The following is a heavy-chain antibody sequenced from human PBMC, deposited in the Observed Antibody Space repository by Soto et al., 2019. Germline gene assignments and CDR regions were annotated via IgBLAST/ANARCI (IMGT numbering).Heavy chain of an antibody. V-gene: IGHV1-46*03. Sequence: QVQLVQSGAEVKKPGASVKVSCTASGYPLTGNYIHWVRQGPGEGLEWMGKINPSGGTTRYGQKFQGRVSMTRDTSTSTVYMEMSSLRSDDPAVYYCARGEPHSSGWNFDYWGQGTLVIVSP. CDR1: GYPLTGNY. J-gene: IGHJ4*02. D-gene: IGHD6-19*01. CDR3: ARGEPHSSGWNFDY. CDR2: INPSGGTT.